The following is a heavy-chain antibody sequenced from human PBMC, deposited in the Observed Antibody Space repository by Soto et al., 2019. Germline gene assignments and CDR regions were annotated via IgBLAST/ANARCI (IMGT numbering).Heavy chain of an antibody. Sequence: PGGSLRLSCAASGFTFSIYSMNWVRHAPGKGLEWVSSISSSSSYIYYADSVKGRFTISRGNAKNSLYLQMNSLRAEDTAVYYCARSGITMIGDAFDIWGQGTMVTVSS. CDR2: ISSSSSYI. CDR3: ARSGITMIGDAFDI. J-gene: IGHJ3*02. CDR1: GFTFSIYS. V-gene: IGHV3-21*01. D-gene: IGHD3-22*01.